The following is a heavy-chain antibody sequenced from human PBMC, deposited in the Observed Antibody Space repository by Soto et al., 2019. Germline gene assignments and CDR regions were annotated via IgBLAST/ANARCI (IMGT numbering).Heavy chain of an antibody. CDR3: ARELDVTFYFDY. J-gene: IGHJ4*02. Sequence: GASVKVSCKASGYTFTRYGISWVRQAPGQGLEWMGWISGYNGDTMYAQKFQGRVTMTRDTSTSTAFMELTSLRSDDTALYYCARELDVTFYFDYWGQGALVTVSS. V-gene: IGHV1-18*01. CDR2: ISGYNGDT. D-gene: IGHD2-2*03. CDR1: GYTFTRYG.